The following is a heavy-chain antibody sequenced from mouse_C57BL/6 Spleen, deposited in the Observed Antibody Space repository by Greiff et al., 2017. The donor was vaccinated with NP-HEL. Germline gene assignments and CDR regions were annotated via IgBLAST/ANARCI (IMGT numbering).Heavy chain of an antibody. D-gene: IGHD4-1*01. V-gene: IGHV1-82*01. CDR1: GYAFSSSW. CDR2: IYPGDGDT. Sequence: VQLQQSGPELVKPGASVKISCTASGYAFSSSWMNWVKQRPGKSLEWIGRIYPGDGDTNYNGKFKGKATLTADKSSSTAYMQLSSLTSEDSAVYFCASLGSYAMDYWGQGTSVTVSS. CDR3: ASLGSYAMDY. J-gene: IGHJ4*01.